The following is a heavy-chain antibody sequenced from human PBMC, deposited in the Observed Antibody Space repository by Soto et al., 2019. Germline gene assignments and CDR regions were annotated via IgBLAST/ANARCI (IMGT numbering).Heavy chain of an antibody. D-gene: IGHD1-1*01. Sequence: GASVKVSCKAFGYTFTSYDIYWVRQATGQGLEWMGWMNPNTGNSAYAQKFQGRVTVTSDTSISTVHMELSSLRSEDTAVYYCARRAETNGWNGFGADKYYFDFWGQGTLVTVSS. J-gene: IGHJ4*02. CDR3: ARRAETNGWNGFGADKYYFDF. V-gene: IGHV1-8*01. CDR2: MNPNTGNS. CDR1: GYTFTSYD.